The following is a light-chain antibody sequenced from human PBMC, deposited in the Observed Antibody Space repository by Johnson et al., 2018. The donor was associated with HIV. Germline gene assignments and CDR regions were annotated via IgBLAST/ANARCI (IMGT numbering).Light chain of an antibody. V-gene: IGLV1-51*01. J-gene: IGLJ1*01. CDR3: GTWDASLSGYV. Sequence: QSVLTQPPSVSAAPGQKVTISCSGSSSNIGDNFVSWYQHLPGTAPKLLVYDNSKRPSGLPDRFSATKSGTSATLGITGLQTGDEADYYCGTWDASLSGYVFGTGTRVTVI. CDR1: SSNIGDNF. CDR2: DNS.